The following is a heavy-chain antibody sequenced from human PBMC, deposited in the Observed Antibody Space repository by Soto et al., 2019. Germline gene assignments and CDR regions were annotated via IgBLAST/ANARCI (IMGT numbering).Heavy chain of an antibody. CDR1: GGTFSSYA. Sequence: SVKVSCKASGGTFSSYAISWVRQAPGQGLEWMGGIIPIFGTANYAQKFQGRVTITADESTSTAYMELSSLRSEDTAVYYCAISSPGWYSSRWSVGYSHYWGPATLVTLFS. V-gene: IGHV1-69*13. CDR2: IIPIFGTA. J-gene: IGHJ4*02. CDR3: AISSPGWYSSRWSVGYSHY. D-gene: IGHD6-19*01.